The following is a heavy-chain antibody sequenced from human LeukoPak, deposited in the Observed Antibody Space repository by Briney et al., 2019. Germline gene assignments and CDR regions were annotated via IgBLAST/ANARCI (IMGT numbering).Heavy chain of an antibody. CDR1: GFPFISYW. CDR2: KKQDGSEK. CDR3: ARRAPDYDILTGYPIYYFDY. Sequence: GGSLRLSCAASGFPFISYWLSWVRQAPGKGLEWVANKKQDGSEKYYVDSVKGRFTISRDNAKNSLYLQMNSLRAEDTAVYYCARRAPDYDILTGYPIYYFDYWGQGTLVTVSS. V-gene: IGHV3-7*03. D-gene: IGHD3-9*01. J-gene: IGHJ4*02.